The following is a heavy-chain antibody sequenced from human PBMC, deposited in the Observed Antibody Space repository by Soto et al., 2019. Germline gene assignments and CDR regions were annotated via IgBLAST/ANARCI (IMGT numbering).Heavy chain of an antibody. CDR2: ISWNSGNI. J-gene: IGHJ3*02. D-gene: IGHD2-8*01. CDR1: GFSFDDYA. Sequence: EVQLVEFGGGLILPGMSLRLSCAASGFSFDDYAMHWVRQAPGKGLEWVSGISWNSGNIGYADSVKGRFTISRDNAKDSLYLQMNSLRVEDTALYYCVKDKLNAVFVGAFHIWDQGTMVTVSS. V-gene: IGHV3-9*01. CDR3: VKDKLNAVFVGAFHI.